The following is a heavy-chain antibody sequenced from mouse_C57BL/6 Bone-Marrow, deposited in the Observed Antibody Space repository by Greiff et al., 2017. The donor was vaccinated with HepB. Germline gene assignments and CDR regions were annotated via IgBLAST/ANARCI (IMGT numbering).Heavy chain of an antibody. D-gene: IGHD2-4*01. J-gene: IGHJ2*01. CDR2: INPSTGGT. CDR1: GYSFTGYY. Sequence: VQLKESGPELVKPGASVKISCKASGYSFTGYYMNWVKQSPEKSLEWIGEINPSTGGTTYNQKFKAKATLTVDKSSSTAYMQLKSLTSEDSAVYYCAVDYDHYFDYWGQGTTLTVSS. CDR3: AVDYDHYFDY. V-gene: IGHV1-42*01.